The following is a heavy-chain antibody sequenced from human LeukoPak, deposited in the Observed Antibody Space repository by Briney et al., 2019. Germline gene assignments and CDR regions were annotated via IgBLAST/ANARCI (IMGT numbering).Heavy chain of an antibody. Sequence: SETLSLTCTVSGGSISSSSYYWGWIRQPPGKGLEWIGSIYYSGSTYYNPSLKSRVTISVDTSKNQFSLKLSSVTAADTAVYYCARIKRIYYYDSSGYFFDYWGQGTLVTVSS. CDR3: ARIKRIYYYDSSGYFFDY. J-gene: IGHJ4*02. D-gene: IGHD3-22*01. V-gene: IGHV4-39*01. CDR2: IYYSGST. CDR1: GGSISSSSYY.